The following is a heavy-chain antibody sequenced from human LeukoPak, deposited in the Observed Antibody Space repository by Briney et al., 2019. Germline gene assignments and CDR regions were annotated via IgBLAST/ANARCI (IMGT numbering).Heavy chain of an antibody. Sequence: SETLSLTCTVSGGSISSYYWSWIRQPPGKGLEWIGYIYYSGSTNYNPSLKSRVTISVDTSKNQFSLKLSSVTAADTAVYYCARDDDSSGYYRPPDYWGQGTLVTVSS. V-gene: IGHV4-59*01. CDR2: IYYSGST. CDR3: ARDDDSSGYYRPPDY. D-gene: IGHD3-22*01. J-gene: IGHJ4*02. CDR1: GGSISSYY.